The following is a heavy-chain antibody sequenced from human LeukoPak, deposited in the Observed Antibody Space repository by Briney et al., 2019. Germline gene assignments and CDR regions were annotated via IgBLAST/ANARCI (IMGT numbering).Heavy chain of an antibody. V-gene: IGHV4-59*08. D-gene: IGHD6-13*01. CDR2: IYYSGNT. Sequence: PSETLSLTCTVSGGSISSYYWSWIRQPPGKGLEWIGYIYYSGNTNYNPSLKSRVTISVDTSKNQFSLKLSSVTAADTAVYYCARRVAAADYYFDYWGQGTLVTVSS. CDR1: GGSISSYY. CDR3: ARRVAAADYYFDY. J-gene: IGHJ4*02.